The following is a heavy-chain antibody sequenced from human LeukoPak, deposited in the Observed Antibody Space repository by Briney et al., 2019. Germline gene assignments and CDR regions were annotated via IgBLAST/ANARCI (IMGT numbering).Heavy chain of an antibody. CDR1: GLTVSSTY. Sequence: GGSLGLSCAASGLTVSSTYMSWVRQTPGKGLEWVSVIYSGGSTYYADSVKGRFTISRDNSKNTLYLQMNSLRAEDTAVYYCARDLLEWYFDYWGQGTLVTVSS. J-gene: IGHJ4*02. CDR2: IYSGGST. CDR3: ARDLLEWYFDY. D-gene: IGHD3-3*01. V-gene: IGHV3-66*01.